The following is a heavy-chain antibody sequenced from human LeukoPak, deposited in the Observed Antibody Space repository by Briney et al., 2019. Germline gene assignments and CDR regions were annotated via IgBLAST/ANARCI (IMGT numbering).Heavy chain of an antibody. D-gene: IGHD6-13*01. CDR2: ISSTGGST. J-gene: IGHJ4*02. V-gene: IGHV3-64D*06. CDR1: GFTFSNYA. Sequence: GGSLRLSCSASGFTFSNYAMHWVRQAPGKGLEYVSAISSTGGSTYYADSVKGRLTISRDNSKNTLFLHMSSLRPEDTAVYYCVKDASRGSWYYDYWGQGALVTVSS. CDR3: VKDASRGSWYYDY.